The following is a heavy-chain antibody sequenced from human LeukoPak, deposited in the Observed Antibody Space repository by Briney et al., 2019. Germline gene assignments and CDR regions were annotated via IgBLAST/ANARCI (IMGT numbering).Heavy chain of an antibody. CDR1: GFTFSSYS. Sequence: GGSLRLSCAASGFTFSSYSMSWVRQAPGKGLEWVSYISSGSSTIYYADSVKGRFTISRDNAKNSLYLQMNSLRAEDTAVYYCARGGGYYCSSTSCYTPFDYWGQGTLVTVSS. V-gene: IGHV3-48*04. CDR3: ARGGGYYCSSTSCYTPFDY. D-gene: IGHD2-2*02. J-gene: IGHJ4*02. CDR2: ISSGSSTI.